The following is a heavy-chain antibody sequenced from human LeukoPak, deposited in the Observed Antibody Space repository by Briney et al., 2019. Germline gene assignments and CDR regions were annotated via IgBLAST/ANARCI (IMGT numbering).Heavy chain of an antibody. CDR3: AAGGGRIVGAPDYYYYYMDV. CDR2: IVVGSGNT. J-gene: IGHJ6*03. D-gene: IGHD1-26*01. CDR1: GFTFTSSA. Sequence: GASVKVSCKASGFTFTSSAVQWVRQARGQRLEWIGWIVVGSGNTNYAQKFQERVTITRDMSTSTAYMELSSLRSEDTAVYYCAAGGGRIVGAPDYYYYYMDVWGKGTTVTVSS. V-gene: IGHV1-58*01.